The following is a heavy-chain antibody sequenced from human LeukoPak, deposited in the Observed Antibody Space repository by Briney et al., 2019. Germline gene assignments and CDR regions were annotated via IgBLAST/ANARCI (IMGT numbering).Heavy chain of an antibody. D-gene: IGHD3-22*01. CDR3: ARGPYYYDSSGCFDY. CDR1: GFTFSSYW. V-gene: IGHV3-7*01. Sequence: PGGSLRLSCADSGFTFSSYWMSWVRQAPGKGLEWVANIKQDGSEKYYVDSVKGRFTISRDNAKNSLYLQMNSLRAEDTAVYYCARGPYYYDSSGCFDYWGQGTLVSVSS. CDR2: IKQDGSEK. J-gene: IGHJ4*02.